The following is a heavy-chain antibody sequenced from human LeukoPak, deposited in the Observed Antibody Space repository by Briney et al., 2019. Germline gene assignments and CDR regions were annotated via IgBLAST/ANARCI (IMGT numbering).Heavy chain of an antibody. V-gene: IGHV3-23*01. CDR2: ISSSGSGT. J-gene: IGHJ3*02. Sequence: GGSLRLSCAASGFTFSSFAMSWVRQAPGKGLEWVSTISSSGSGTYYADSVKGRFTISRDNSNNALYLQMNSPRAEDTAVYYCARSRTFGRFAFDIWGQGTMVTVSS. CDR3: ARSRTFGRFAFDI. CDR1: GFTFSSFA. D-gene: IGHD3-10*01.